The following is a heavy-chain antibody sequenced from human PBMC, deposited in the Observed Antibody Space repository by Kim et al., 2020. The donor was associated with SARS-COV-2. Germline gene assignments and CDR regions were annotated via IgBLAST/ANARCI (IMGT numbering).Heavy chain of an antibody. D-gene: IGHD3-10*01. V-gene: IGHV4-38-2*02. J-gene: IGHJ6*02. CDR1: GYSISSGYY. CDR3: ARVSDGTYYYGSGSYYNNVGHGYYYGMDV. CDR2: IYHSGST. Sequence: SETLSLTCTVSGYSISSGYYWGWIRQPPGKGLEWIGSIYHSGSTYYNPSLKSRVTISVDTSKNQFSLKLSSVTAADTAVYYCARVSDGTYYYGSGSYYNNVGHGYYYGMDVWGQGTTVTVSS.